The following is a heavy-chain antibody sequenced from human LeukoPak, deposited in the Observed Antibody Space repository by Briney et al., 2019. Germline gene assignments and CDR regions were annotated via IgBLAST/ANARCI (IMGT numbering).Heavy chain of an antibody. CDR2: IYTSGNA. V-gene: IGHV4-61*09. D-gene: IGHD1-7*01. CDR1: GVSFSSGSYF. CDR3: ARDLYDWNYGSHAFDF. Sequence: SETLSLTCSVSGVSFSSGSYFWSWVRQPAGKELEWIGHIYTSGNANYNPSLKSRVTLSIDTSKKQFSLKLSSVTAADTAVYYCARDLYDWNYGSHAFDFWGQGTMVTVSS. J-gene: IGHJ3*01.